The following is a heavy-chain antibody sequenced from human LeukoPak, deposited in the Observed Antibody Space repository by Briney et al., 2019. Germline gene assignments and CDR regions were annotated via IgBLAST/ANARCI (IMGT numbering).Heavy chain of an antibody. CDR2: IYPGDSDT. D-gene: IGHD1-26*01. CDR1: GYSFTSYW. V-gene: IGHV5-51*01. CDR3: ARRGSSGIGGYYYGMDV. Sequence: GESLKISCKGSGYSFTSYWIGWVRQMPGKGLEWMGIIYPGDSDTRYSPPFQGQVTISADKSISTAYLQWSSLKASDTAMYYCARRGSSGIGGYYYGMDVWGQGTTVTVSS. J-gene: IGHJ6*02.